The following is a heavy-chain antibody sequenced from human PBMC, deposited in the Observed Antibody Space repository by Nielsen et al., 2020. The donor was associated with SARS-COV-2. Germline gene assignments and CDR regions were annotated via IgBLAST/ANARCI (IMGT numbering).Heavy chain of an antibody. V-gene: IGHV3-11*03. D-gene: IGHD5-24*01. Sequence: GESLKISCAASGFSLSDFYMTWIRQDPGKGLEWVSYISSSGTHTKYADTVKGRFTVYRDNAKNSVSLQMNSLSAEDTAVYYCARRHGYNYDSWGQGSLVTVSS. CDR2: ISSSGTHT. CDR3: ARRHGYNYDS. CDR1: GFSLSDFY. J-gene: IGHJ4*02.